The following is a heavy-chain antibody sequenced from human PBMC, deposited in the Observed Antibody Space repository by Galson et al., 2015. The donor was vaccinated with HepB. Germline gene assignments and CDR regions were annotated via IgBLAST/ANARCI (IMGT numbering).Heavy chain of an antibody. Sequence: LRLSCAASGFTFSSYAMSWVRQAPGKGLEWVSAISGSGGSTYYADSVKGRFTISRDNSKNTLYLQMNSLRAEDTAVYYCAKDHRYWWWRGSSDYWGQGTLVTVSS. CDR3: AKDHRYWWWRGSSDY. J-gene: IGHJ4*02. CDR1: GFTFSSYA. CDR2: ISGSGGST. V-gene: IGHV3-23*01. D-gene: IGHD2-21*01.